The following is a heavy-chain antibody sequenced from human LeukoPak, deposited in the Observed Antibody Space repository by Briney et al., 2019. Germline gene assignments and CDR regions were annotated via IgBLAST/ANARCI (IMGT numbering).Heavy chain of an antibody. CDR1: SGSSSGYY. CDR3: ARQGGYGEGYFQH. CDR2: IYYSGST. D-gene: IGHD5-12*01. V-gene: IGHV4-59*08. Sequence: SETLFLTCTGSSGSSSGYYWSLILERPGKGLEWIGYIYYSGSTNYNPSLKSRVTISVDTSKNQFSLKLSSVTAADTAVYYCARQGGYGEGYFQHWGQGTLVTVSS. J-gene: IGHJ1*01.